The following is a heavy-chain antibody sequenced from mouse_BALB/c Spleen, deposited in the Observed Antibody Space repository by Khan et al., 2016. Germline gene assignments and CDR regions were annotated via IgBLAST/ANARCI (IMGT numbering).Heavy chain of an antibody. CDR3: TRGDYFGNSWYLDV. CDR2: IHSSGST. V-gene: IGHV3-1*02. J-gene: IGHJ1*01. D-gene: IGHD1-1*01. CDR1: GYSITSIYS. Sequence: EVQLQEAGPDLVKPSQSLSLTCTVTGYSITSIYSWHWIRQFPGNKLEWMDYIHSSGSTNYTPSLKSRISITRDTSTNQFFLQLNSVTIEDTATYYCTRGDYFGNSWYLDVWGAGTTVTVSS.